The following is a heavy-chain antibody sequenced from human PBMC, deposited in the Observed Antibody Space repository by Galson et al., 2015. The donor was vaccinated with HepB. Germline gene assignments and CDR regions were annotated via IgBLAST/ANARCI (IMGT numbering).Heavy chain of an antibody. CDR2: IIPILGIA. V-gene: IGHV1-69*04. CDR3: ARDTLPKRYASLWFGECLDY. CDR1: GGTFSSYT. Sequence: SVKVSCKASGGTFSSYTISWVRQAPGQGLEWMGRIIPILGIANYAQKFQGRVTITADKSTSTAYMELSSLRSEDTAVYYCARDTLPKRYASLWFGECLDYWGQGTLVTVSS. D-gene: IGHD3-10*01. J-gene: IGHJ4*02.